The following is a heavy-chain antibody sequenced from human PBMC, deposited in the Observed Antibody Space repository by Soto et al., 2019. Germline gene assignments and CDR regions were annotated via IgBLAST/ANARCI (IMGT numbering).Heavy chain of an antibody. CDR1: GFTFSSYA. V-gene: IGHV3-23*01. J-gene: IGHJ4*02. CDR3: AKEQTYYYDSSGYISRSYFDY. D-gene: IGHD3-22*01. CDR2: ISGSGGST. Sequence: GGSLRLSCAASGFTFSSYAMSWVRQAPGKGLEWVSAISGSGGSTYYADSVKGRFTISRDNSKNTLYLQMNSLRAEDTAVYYCAKEQTYYYDSSGYISRSYFDYWGQGTLVTVSS.